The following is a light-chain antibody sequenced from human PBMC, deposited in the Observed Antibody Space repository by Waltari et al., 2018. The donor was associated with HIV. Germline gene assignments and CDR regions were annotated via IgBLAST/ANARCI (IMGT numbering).Light chain of an antibody. Sequence: EILLTQSPPTLSLSPGETVTLSCRASQSVSNFLAWYQQRPGQPPRLLIYDASTRAPRIPARFSGTGSGTDFTLTITSLEPEDFAVYYCQQCSNWPRITFGQGTRLDIK. V-gene: IGKV3-11*01. J-gene: IGKJ5*01. CDR2: DAS. CDR1: QSVSNF. CDR3: QQCSNWPRIT.